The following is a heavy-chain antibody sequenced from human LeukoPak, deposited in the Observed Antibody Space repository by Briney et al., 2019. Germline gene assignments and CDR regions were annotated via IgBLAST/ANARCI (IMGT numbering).Heavy chain of an antibody. Sequence: ASVKVSCKASGYTFTNYAIHWVRQAPGQRLEWMGWVNGGNVKAIYLQKFEGRVTITRDTSASTGYMELSSLRSEDTAVYFCARSSGSHYFDHWGQGTLVTVSS. CDR3: ARSSGSHYFDH. V-gene: IGHV1-3*01. J-gene: IGHJ4*02. CDR1: GYTFTNYA. CDR2: VNGGNVKA. D-gene: IGHD3-10*01.